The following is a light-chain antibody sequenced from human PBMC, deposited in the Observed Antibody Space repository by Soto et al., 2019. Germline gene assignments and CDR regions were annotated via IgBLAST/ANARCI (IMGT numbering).Light chain of an antibody. V-gene: IGKV3-20*01. CDR2: GTS. CDR3: QQYATSRWT. CDR1: QSVSSAY. Sequence: EIVLTQSPGTLSLSPGERVTLSCRATQSVSSAYLAWYQQKPGQAPRLLIYGTSSRATGIPDRFSGSGSGTDFTLTISRLEPEDFAVYYCQQYATSRWTCGQGTKVEI. J-gene: IGKJ1*01.